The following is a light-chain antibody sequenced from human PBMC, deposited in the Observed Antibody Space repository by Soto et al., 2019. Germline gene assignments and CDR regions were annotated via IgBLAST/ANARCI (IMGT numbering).Light chain of an antibody. CDR3: QQRSNWFLT. V-gene: IGKV3D-20*02. CDR1: QSFSSTY. Sequence: EIVMTQSPGTLSLSPGERATLSCRASQSFSSTYLAWYQQKPGQAPRLLIYGASSRATGIPARFSGSGSGTDFTLTISSLEPEDFAVYYCQQRSNWFLTFGGGTKVDI. CDR2: GAS. J-gene: IGKJ4*01.